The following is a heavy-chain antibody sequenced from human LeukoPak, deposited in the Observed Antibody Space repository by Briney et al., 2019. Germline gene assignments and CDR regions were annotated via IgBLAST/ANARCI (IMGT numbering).Heavy chain of an antibody. CDR3: AKDLAYYYDSSGYYPYYYYGMDV. D-gene: IGHD3-22*01. V-gene: IGHV3-30*04. J-gene: IGHJ6*02. CDR1: GFTFSSYA. CDR2: ISYGGSNK. Sequence: PGGSLRLSCAASGFTFSSYAMHWVRQAPGKGLEWVAVISYGGSNKYYADSVKGRFTISRDNSKNTLYLQMNSLRAEDTAVYYCAKDLAYYYDSSGYYPYYYYGMDVWGQGTTVTVSS.